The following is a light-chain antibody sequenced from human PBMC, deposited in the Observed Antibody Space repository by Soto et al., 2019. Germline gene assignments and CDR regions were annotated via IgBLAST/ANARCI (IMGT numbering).Light chain of an antibody. J-gene: IGKJ3*01. CDR3: QHRYSSST. Sequence: DIQMTQSPSSLSASVGDRVTITCRASQSISSYLNWYQQKPGKAPKLLIYAASSLQSGVPTRFSGSGSGTHIILTIGNLQPEDFATDYCQHRYSSSTFGPGTKVDIK. CDR2: AAS. CDR1: QSISSY. V-gene: IGKV1-39*01.